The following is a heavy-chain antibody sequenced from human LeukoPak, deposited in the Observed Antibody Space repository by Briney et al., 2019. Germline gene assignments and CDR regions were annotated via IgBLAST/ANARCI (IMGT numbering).Heavy chain of an antibody. CDR1: GGSISSYY. J-gene: IGHJ6*03. CDR3: ARLTEWRGYYYYYMDV. Sequence: SETLSLTCTVSGGSISSYYWSWIRQPPGKGLEWIGDIYYSGSTNYNPSLKSRVTISVDTSKNQFSLKLSSVTAADTAVYYCARLTEWRGYYYYYMDVWGKGTTVTVSS. CDR2: IYYSGST. D-gene: IGHD1-20*01. V-gene: IGHV4-59*01.